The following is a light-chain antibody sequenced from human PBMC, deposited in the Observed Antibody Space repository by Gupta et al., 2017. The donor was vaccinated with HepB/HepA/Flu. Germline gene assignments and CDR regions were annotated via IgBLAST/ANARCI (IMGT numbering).Light chain of an antibody. Sequence: DLQLTQSTSSLSASVGDRVTITCRTSQTFSTYLKWYQHKPGKAPKPLINAASTLQSGVPTRYSGSGSGTEFTLTISRLQPKDSATYYCQQCLNTPFTFGQGTRLDIK. CDR1: QTFSTY. J-gene: IGKJ5*01. CDR2: AAS. V-gene: IGKV1-39*01. CDR3: QQCLNTPFT.